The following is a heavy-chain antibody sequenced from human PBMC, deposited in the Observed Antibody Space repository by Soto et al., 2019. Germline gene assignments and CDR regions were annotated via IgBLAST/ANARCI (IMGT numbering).Heavy chain of an antibody. CDR2: ISGSGGGT. J-gene: IGHJ4*02. Sequence: PRGSLRPSCAASGFTFSSYAMSWGRQAPGKGLEWCSSISGSGGGTYYADSVKGRFTFSRDNSKNTLYLQMNSLRAEDTAVYYCAKFGMATTKRSPPYYIDYWGQGALVTVSS. D-gene: IGHD1-1*01. V-gene: IGHV3-23*01. CDR1: GFTFSSYA. CDR3: AKFGMATTKRSPPYYIDY.